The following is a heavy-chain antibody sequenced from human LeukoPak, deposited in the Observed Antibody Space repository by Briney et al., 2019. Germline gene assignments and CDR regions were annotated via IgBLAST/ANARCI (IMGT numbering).Heavy chain of an antibody. CDR3: ARGGDFTDNWFDP. V-gene: IGHV1-2*02. CDR1: GYTFTGYY. CDR2: INLNSGGT. J-gene: IGHJ5*02. Sequence: GASMKVSCKASGYTFTGYYMHWVRQAPGQGLEWMGWINLNSGGTNYAQKFQGRVTMTRDTSISAAYMELSRLRSDDTAVYYCARGGDFTDNWFDPWGQGTLVIVSS. D-gene: IGHD3-10*01.